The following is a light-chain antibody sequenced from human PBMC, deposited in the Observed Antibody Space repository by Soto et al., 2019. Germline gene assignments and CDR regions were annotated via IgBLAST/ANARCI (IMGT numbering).Light chain of an antibody. CDR2: DAS. CDR1: QGISSY. CDR3: QQLSGYPLT. Sequence: AIRMTQYPSGFSASTGERVAISGRASQGISSYLAWYQQKPGKAPKLLICDASTLYSGVPSRFSGSGSGTDFTLTINSLQPEDFATYYCQQLSGYPLTFGGGTKVDIK. V-gene: IGKV1-8*01. J-gene: IGKJ4*01.